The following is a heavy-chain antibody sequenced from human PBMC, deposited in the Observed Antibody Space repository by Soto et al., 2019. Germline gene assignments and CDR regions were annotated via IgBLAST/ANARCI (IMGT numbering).Heavy chain of an antibody. J-gene: IGHJ6*02. D-gene: IGHD5-18*01. CDR2: INPNSGGT. CDR1: GSTFSGYY. V-gene: IGHV1-2*02. CDR3: AREFVDTAMVNTYYYYGMDV. Sequence: GSVKVSFKSSGSTFSGYYIHWGRGAPGQGLECMGWINPNSGGTNYAQKFQGRVTMTRDTSITTAYMELSRLRSDDTAVYYCAREFVDTAMVNTYYYYGMDVWGQGTTVTVSS.